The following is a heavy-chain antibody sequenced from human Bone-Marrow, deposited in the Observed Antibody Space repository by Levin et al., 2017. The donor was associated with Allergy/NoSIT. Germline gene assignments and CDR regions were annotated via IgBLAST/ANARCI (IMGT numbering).Heavy chain of an antibody. D-gene: IGHD3-22*01. Sequence: GESLKISCAASGFTFSSYDMHWVRQATGKGLEWVSAIGTAGDTYYPGSVKGRFTISRENAKNSLYLQMNSLRAGDTAVYYCARGMSSGYPPDYWGQGTLVTVSS. J-gene: IGHJ4*02. CDR3: ARGMSSGYPPDY. V-gene: IGHV3-13*01. CDR1: GFTFSSYD. CDR2: IGTAGDT.